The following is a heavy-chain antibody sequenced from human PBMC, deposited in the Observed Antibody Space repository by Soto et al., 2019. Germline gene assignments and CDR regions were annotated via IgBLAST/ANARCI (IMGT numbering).Heavy chain of an antibody. CDR3: AILRGYGGNTMNWFDP. D-gene: IGHD4-17*01. CDR1: GGTFSSYA. V-gene: IGHV1-69*01. Sequence: QVQLVQSGAEVKKPGSSVKVSCKASGGTFSSYAISWVRQAPGQGLEWMGGIIPIFGTANYAQKFQGRVKITADESTSTAYMELRSLRSEDTAVYYCAILRGYGGNTMNWFDPWGQGTLVTVSS. CDR2: IIPIFGTA. J-gene: IGHJ5*02.